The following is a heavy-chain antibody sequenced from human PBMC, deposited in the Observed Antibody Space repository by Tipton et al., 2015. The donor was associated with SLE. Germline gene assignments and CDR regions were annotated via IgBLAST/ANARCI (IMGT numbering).Heavy chain of an antibody. CDR3: ARENGDYFGY. CDR1: GGSISSSNNF. J-gene: IGHJ4*02. D-gene: IGHD4-17*01. CDR2: VFNTWIT. Sequence: TLSLTCTVSGGSISSSNNFWSWIRQPPGKGLEWIGYVFNTWITSYNPSLKSRLTISVDTSKNQSSLRLNSVTAADTAVYYCARENGDYFGYWGQGTLVTVSS. V-gene: IGHV4-61*01.